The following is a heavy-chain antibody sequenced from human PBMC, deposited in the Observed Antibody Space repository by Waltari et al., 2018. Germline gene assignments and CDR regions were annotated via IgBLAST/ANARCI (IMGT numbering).Heavy chain of an antibody. CDR3: ARGIMITFGGVILGFDY. CDR1: GYTFTGYY. CDR2: INPNSGGT. J-gene: IGHJ4*02. V-gene: IGHV1-2*02. Sequence: QVQPVQSGAEVKKPGASVKVSCKAAGYTFTGYYMHWVRQAPGQGLEWMGWINPNSGGTNYAQKFQGRVTMTRDTSISTAYMELSRLRSDDTAVYYCARGIMITFGGVILGFDYWGQGTLVTVSS. D-gene: IGHD3-16*01.